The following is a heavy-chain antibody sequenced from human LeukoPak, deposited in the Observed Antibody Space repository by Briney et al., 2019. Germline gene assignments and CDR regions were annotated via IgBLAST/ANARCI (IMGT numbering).Heavy chain of an antibody. Sequence: GGSLRLSCAASGFTVSSYGMHWVRQAPGKGLEWVAVISYDGSNKYYADSVKGRFTISRDNSKNTLYLQMNSLRAEDTAVYYCAKVGDSSGYYYYYFDYWGQGTLVTVSS. D-gene: IGHD3-22*01. CDR2: ISYDGSNK. CDR1: GFTVSSYG. J-gene: IGHJ4*02. CDR3: AKVGDSSGYYYYYFDY. V-gene: IGHV3-30*18.